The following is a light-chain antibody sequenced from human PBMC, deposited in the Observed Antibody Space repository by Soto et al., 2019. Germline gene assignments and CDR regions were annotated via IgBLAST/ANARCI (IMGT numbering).Light chain of an antibody. CDR3: QVWDSSNEHVV. J-gene: IGLJ2*01. Sequence: SYELTQPPSMSVAPGQTARIACGGINIGSNTVHWYHQKPGQAPVLVVYDDSDRPSGIPERFSGSNSGDTATLTISRVEAGDEADYYCQVWDSSNEHVVFGGGTQLTVL. CDR1: NIGSNT. V-gene: IGLV3-21*02. CDR2: DDS.